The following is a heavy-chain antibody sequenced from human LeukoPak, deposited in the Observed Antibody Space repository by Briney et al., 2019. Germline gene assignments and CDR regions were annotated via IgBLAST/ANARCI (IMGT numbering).Heavy chain of an antibody. Sequence: GRSLRLSCAASGFTFDDYAMHWVRQAPGKGLEWVSGISWNSGSIGYADSVKGRFTISRDNAKNSLYLQMNSLRAEDTALYYCAKDITGYYGSGPFDYWGQGTLVDVSS. V-gene: IGHV3-9*01. D-gene: IGHD3-10*01. CDR3: AKDITGYYGSGPFDY. CDR2: ISWNSGSI. J-gene: IGHJ4*02. CDR1: GFTFDDYA.